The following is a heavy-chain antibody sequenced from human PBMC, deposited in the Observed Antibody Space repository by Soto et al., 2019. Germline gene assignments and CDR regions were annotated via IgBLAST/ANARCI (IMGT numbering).Heavy chain of an antibody. CDR2: IYYSGST. Sequence: SETLSLTCAASRGSVSNDAYYWNWMRQPQGQPIELIGYIYYSGSTNYNPSPKSRVSRSLDSSNDRFAMWLSYVDAAGTAVYYCARTGTNHINYYDDLDVWGRGTAVIVSS. CDR3: ARTGTNHINYYDDLDV. D-gene: IGHD4-17*01. CDR1: RGSVSNDAYY. J-gene: IGHJ6*02. V-gene: IGHV4-61*08.